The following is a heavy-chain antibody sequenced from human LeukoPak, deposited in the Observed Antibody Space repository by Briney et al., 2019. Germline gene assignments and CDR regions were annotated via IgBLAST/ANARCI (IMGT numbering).Heavy chain of an antibody. V-gene: IGHV1-2*02. CDR1: GYTFTGYY. J-gene: IGHJ4*02. CDR2: INPNSGGT. Sequence: ASVKVSCKASGYTFTGYYMHWVRQAPGQGLEWMGWINPNSGGTNYAQKFQGRVTMTRDTSISTAYMELSRLRSDDTAVYYCARGLYYYDSSGYYHVEIEGFDYWGQGTLVTVSS. D-gene: IGHD3-22*01. CDR3: ARGLYYYDSSGYYHVEIEGFDY.